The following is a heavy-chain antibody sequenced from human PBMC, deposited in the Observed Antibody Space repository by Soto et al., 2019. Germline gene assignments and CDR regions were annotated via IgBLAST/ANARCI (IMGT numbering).Heavy chain of an antibody. CDR2: ISAYNGNT. D-gene: IGHD5-18*01. V-gene: IGHV1-18*01. Sequence: ASVKVSCKAPGYTFTSYGISWVRQAPGQGLEWMGWISAYNGNTNYAQKLQGRVTMTTDTSTSTAYMEMRSLRSDDTAVYYCAMDIVRLGYSYAYYYYGMDVWGQGTTVTVSS. J-gene: IGHJ6*02. CDR3: AMDIVRLGYSYAYYYYGMDV. CDR1: GYTFTSYG.